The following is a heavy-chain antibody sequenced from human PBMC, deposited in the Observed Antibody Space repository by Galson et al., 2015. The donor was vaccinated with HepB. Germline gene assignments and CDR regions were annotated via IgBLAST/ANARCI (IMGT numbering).Heavy chain of an antibody. Sequence: QSGAEVKKPGESLRISCKGSGYSFTSYWISWVRQMPGKGLEWMGRIDPSDSYTNYSPSFQGHVTISADKSISTAYLQWSSLKASDTAMYYCARNQYSSGSHTHAIWYFDLWGRGTLVTVSS. D-gene: IGHD6-19*01. CDR2: IDPSDSYT. CDR3: ARNQYSSGSHTHAIWYFDL. J-gene: IGHJ2*01. V-gene: IGHV5-10-1*01. CDR1: GYSFTSYW.